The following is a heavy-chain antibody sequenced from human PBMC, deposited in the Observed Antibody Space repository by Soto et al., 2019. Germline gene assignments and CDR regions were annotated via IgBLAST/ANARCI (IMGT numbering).Heavy chain of an antibody. CDR2: ISGSGGST. J-gene: IGHJ6*03. V-gene: IGHV3-23*01. D-gene: IGHD5-18*01. CDR1: GFTFSSYA. CDR3: AKVSALQLWLYYYYMDV. Sequence: GGSLRLSCAASGFTFSSYAMSWVRQAPGKGLEWVSAISGSGGSTYYADSVKGRFTISRDNSKNTLYLQMNSLRAEDTAVYYCAKVSALQLWLYYYYMDVRGKGTTVTVSS.